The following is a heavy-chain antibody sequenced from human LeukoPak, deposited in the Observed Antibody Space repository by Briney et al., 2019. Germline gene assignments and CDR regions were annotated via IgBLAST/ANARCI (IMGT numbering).Heavy chain of an antibody. D-gene: IGHD1-26*01. V-gene: IGHV3-30*02. Sequence: GGSLRLSCAASGFTFSSYGMHWVRQAPGKGLEWVAFIRYDGSNRYYADSVKGRFTISRDNSKNTLYLQMNSLRAEDTAVYYCAKDALGSYSSCDYWGQGTLVTVSS. CDR2: IRYDGSNR. CDR1: GFTFSSYG. J-gene: IGHJ4*02. CDR3: AKDALGSYSSCDY.